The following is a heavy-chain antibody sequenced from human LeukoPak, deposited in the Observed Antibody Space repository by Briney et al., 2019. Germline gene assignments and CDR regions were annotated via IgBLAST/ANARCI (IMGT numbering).Heavy chain of an antibody. CDR3: ASAQDYDILTGYMGDAFDI. CDR1: GGSISSGGYS. D-gene: IGHD3-9*01. Sequence: PSETLSLTCAVSGGSISSGGYSWSWIRQPPGKGLEWIGYIYHSGSTYYNPSLKSRVTISVDRSKNQFSLKLSSVTAADTAVYYCASAQDYDILTGYMGDAFDIWGQGTMVTVSS. CDR2: IYHSGST. V-gene: IGHV4-30-2*01. J-gene: IGHJ3*02.